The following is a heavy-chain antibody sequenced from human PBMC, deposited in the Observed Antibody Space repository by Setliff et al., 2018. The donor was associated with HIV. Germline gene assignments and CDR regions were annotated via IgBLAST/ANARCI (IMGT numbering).Heavy chain of an antibody. CDR2: ILNREIT. V-gene: IGHV4-59*01. CDR3: AKGGASSHWLGP. D-gene: IGHD3-16*01. J-gene: IGHJ5*02. CDR1: GASISSDS. Sequence: PSETLSLTCTVSGASISSDSWSWIRQSPGKGLEWIGFILNREITNYNPSLQSRVSTSMDTSKNQFPLKLHSATAADTAIYHCAKGGASSHWLGPWGQGTLVTV.